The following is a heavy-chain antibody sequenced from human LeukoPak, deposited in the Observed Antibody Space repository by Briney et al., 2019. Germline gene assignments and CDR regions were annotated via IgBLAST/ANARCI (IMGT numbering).Heavy chain of an antibody. CDR2: IYSGGST. J-gene: IGHJ5*02. V-gene: IGHV3-53*01. D-gene: IGHD3-22*01. CDR1: GFTFSSCA. Sequence: GGSLRLSCAASGFTFSSCAMSWVRQAPGKGLEWVSVIYSGGSTYYADSVKGRFTISRDNTKNTLYLQMNSLRAEDTAVYYCARGPGGYDSSGYYSSWFDPWGQGTLVTVSS. CDR3: ARGPGGYDSSGYYSSWFDP.